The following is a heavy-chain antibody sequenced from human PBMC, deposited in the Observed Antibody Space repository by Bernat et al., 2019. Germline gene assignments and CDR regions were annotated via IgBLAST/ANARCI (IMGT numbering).Heavy chain of an antibody. J-gene: IGHJ4*02. CDR2: IYYSGST. D-gene: IGHD6-19*01. V-gene: IGHV4-39*01. CDR1: GGSISSSSYY. CDR3: ARHLAVAGTTGTFDY. Sequence: QLQLQESGPGLVKPSETLSLTCTVSGGSISSSSYYRGWIRQPPGKGLEWIGSIYYSGSTYYKPSLKSRVTISVDMSKNQFSLKLSSVTAADTAVYYCARHLAVAGTTGTFDYWGQGTLVTVSS.